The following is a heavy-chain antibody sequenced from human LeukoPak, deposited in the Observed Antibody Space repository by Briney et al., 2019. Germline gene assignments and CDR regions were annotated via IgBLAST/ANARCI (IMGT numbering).Heavy chain of an antibody. V-gene: IGHV4-34*01. CDR3: ARSPLGASYSSSSPDDY. J-gene: IGHJ4*02. Sequence: SETLSLTCAVYGGSFSSYYWSWIRQPPGKGLEWIGEINHSGSTNYNPSLKSRVTISVDTSKNQFSLKLSSVTAADTAVYYCARSPLGASYSSSSPDDYWGQGTLVTVSS. D-gene: IGHD6-6*01. CDR1: GGSFSSYY. CDR2: INHSGST.